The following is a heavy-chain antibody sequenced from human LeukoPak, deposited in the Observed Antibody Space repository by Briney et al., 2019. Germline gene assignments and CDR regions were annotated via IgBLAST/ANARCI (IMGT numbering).Heavy chain of an antibody. CDR2: INWNGGST. V-gene: IGHV3-20*04. D-gene: IGHD2-2*01. CDR3: ATLGYCSSTSCYALDY. CDR1: GFTFDDDG. Sequence: GGSLRLSCAASGFTFDDDGMSWVRQAPGKGLEWVSGINWNGGSTGYADSVKGRFTISRDNAKNSLYLQMNSLRAEDTALYYCATLGYCSSTSCYALDYWGQGTLVTVSS. J-gene: IGHJ4*02.